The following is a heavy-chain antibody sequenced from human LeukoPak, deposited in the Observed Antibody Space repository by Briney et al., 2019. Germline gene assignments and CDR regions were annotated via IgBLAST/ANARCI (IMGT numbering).Heavy chain of an antibody. D-gene: IGHD2-15*01. CDR2: SSRDGGST. CDR1: GFTFDDYA. V-gene: IGHV3-43D*04. Sequence: PGGSLRLSCAASGFTFDDYAMHWVRQAPAKGLERVSLSSRDGGSTYYADSVKGRFTISRDNSKNSLYLQMNSLRAEDTALYYCAKDISQRCSGGSCYSDVVFQHWGQGTLVTVSS. CDR3: AKDISQRCSGGSCYSDVVFQH. J-gene: IGHJ1*01.